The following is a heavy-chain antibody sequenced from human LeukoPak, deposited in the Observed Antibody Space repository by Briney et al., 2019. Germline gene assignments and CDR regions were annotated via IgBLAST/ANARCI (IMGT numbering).Heavy chain of an antibody. Sequence: PGGSLRLSCAASGFSFSSYAMSWVRQAPGKGLEWVSGISGSGGSTYYADSVKGRFTISRDNSKNTLYVQMNSLRAEDTAVYYCAKARGFCSGGSCYNPFDPWGLGTLVTVSS. D-gene: IGHD2-15*01. CDR1: GFSFSSYA. CDR2: ISGSGGST. V-gene: IGHV3-23*01. J-gene: IGHJ5*02. CDR3: AKARGFCSGGSCYNPFDP.